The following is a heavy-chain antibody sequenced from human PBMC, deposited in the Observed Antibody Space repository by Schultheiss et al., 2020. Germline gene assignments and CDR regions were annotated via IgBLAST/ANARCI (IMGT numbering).Heavy chain of an antibody. CDR1: GFTFSSYG. CDR3: ARELVGYDSSGYYHYYYYGMDV. J-gene: IGHJ6*02. Sequence: GGSLRLSCAASGFTFSSYGMHWVRQAPGKGLEWVAVISYDGSNKYYADSVKGRFTISRDNSKNTLYLQMNSLRAEDTAVYYCARELVGYDSSGYYHYYYYGMDVWGQGTTVTVSS. D-gene: IGHD3-22*01. CDR2: ISYDGSNK. V-gene: IGHV3-30*03.